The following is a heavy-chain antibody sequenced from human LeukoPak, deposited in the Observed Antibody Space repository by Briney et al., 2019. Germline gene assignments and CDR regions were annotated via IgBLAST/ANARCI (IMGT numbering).Heavy chain of an antibody. V-gene: IGHV3-30*04. D-gene: IGHD5-12*01. CDR1: GLTFSSYA. CDR2: ISYDGSNK. Sequence: PGGSLRLSCAASGLTFSSYAMHWVRQAPGKGLEWVAVISYDGSNKYYADSVKGRFTISRDNSKNTLYLQMNSLRAEDTAVYYCARADIVATIPFDYWGQGTLVTVSS. J-gene: IGHJ4*02. CDR3: ARADIVATIPFDY.